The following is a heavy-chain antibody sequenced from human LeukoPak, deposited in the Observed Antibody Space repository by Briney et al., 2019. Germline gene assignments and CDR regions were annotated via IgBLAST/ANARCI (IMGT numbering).Heavy chain of an antibody. Sequence: GGSQTLSCAVTGYTLDDYAVHRARHAPGKGLEWVSLISGDGGSTYYADSVKGRFTISRDNSKNSLYLQMNSLRTEDTALYYCAKDDPGEGYDFFDYWGQGTLVTVSS. CDR2: ISGDGGST. CDR3: AKDDPGEGYDFFDY. J-gene: IGHJ4*02. CDR1: GYTLDDYA. D-gene: IGHD5-12*01. V-gene: IGHV3-43*02.